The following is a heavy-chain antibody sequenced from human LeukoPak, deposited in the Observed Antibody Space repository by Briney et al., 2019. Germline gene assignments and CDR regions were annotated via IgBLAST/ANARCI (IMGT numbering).Heavy chain of an antibody. CDR3: ARGMPWAVVVIAAGFDY. CDR2: IYHSGST. V-gene: IGHV4-38-2*01. J-gene: IGHJ4*02. Sequence: SETLSLTCAVSGISISSGYFWGWIRQPPGKGLEWIGNIYHSGSTYYNPSLKSRVTLSVDTSKNHFSLKLSSVTAADTAVYYCARGMPWAVVVIAAGFDYWGQGTLVAVSS. D-gene: IGHD2-15*01. CDR1: GISISSGYF.